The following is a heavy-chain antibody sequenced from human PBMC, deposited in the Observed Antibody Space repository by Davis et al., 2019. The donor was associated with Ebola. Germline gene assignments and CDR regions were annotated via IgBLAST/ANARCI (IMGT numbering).Heavy chain of an antibody. V-gene: IGHV3-21*01. CDR1: GFTFSSYG. CDR3: ARDRGFNWFDP. J-gene: IGHJ5*02. CDR2: ISSSSSYI. D-gene: IGHD3-16*01. Sequence: GGSLRLSCAASGFTFSSYGMNWVRQAPGKGLEWVSSISSSSSYIYYADSVKGRFTISRDNAKNSLYLQMNSLRAEDTAVYYCARDRGFNWFDPWGQGTLVTVSS.